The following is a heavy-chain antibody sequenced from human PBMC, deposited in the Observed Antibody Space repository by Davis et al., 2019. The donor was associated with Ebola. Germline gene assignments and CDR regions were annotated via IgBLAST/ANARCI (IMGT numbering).Heavy chain of an antibody. D-gene: IGHD3-16*02. J-gene: IGHJ3*02. CDR2: IKSKTDGGTT. V-gene: IGHV3-15*01. CDR3: TTPHYDYVWGTYPQDI. Sequence: GESLKISCAASGFTFSSYWMSWVRQAPGKGLEWVGRIKSKTDGGTTDYAAPVKGRFTISRDDSKNTLYLQMNSLKSEDTAVYYCTTPHYDYVWGTYPQDIWGQGTMVTVSS. CDR1: GFTFSSYW.